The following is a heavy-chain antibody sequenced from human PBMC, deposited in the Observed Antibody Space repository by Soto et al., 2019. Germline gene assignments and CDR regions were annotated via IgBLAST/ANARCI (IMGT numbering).Heavy chain of an antibody. V-gene: IGHV5-51*01. CDR2: IYPGDSDT. CDR1: GYSFTSYW. CDR3: ARRWTQLWPPANWFDP. D-gene: IGHD5-18*01. J-gene: IGHJ5*02. Sequence: PGESLKISCKGSGYSFTSYWIGWVRQMPGKGLEWMGIIYPGDSDTRYSPSFQGQVTISADKSISTAYLQWSSLKASDTAMYYCARRWTQLWPPANWFDPWGQGTLVTVSS.